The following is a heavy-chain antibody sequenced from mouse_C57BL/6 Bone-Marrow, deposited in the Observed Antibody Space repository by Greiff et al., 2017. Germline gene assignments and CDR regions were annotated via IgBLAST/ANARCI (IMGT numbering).Heavy chain of an antibody. Sequence: QVQLQQPGAELVKPGASVKLSCKASGYTFTSYWMQWVKQRPGQGLEWIGEIDPSDSYTNYNQKFKGKATLTVDTSSSTAYMQLSSLTSEDSAVYYCARDYYDYDWYFDVWGTGTTVTVSS. D-gene: IGHD2-4*01. V-gene: IGHV1-50*01. CDR2: IDPSDSYT. CDR1: GYTFTSYW. J-gene: IGHJ1*03. CDR3: ARDYYDYDWYFDV.